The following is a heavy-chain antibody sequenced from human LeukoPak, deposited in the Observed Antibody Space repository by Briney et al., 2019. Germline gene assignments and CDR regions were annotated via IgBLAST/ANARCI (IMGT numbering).Heavy chain of an antibody. Sequence: SETLSLTCTVSGGSISSGGYYWSWIRQPPGKGLEWIGYIYHSGSTYYNPSLKSRVTISVDRSKNQFSLKLSSVTAADTAVYYCARFMKVARARGWFDPWGQGTLVTVSS. D-gene: IGHD2-15*01. CDR2: IYHSGST. CDR3: ARFMKVARARGWFDP. J-gene: IGHJ5*02. CDR1: GGSISSGGYY. V-gene: IGHV4-30-2*01.